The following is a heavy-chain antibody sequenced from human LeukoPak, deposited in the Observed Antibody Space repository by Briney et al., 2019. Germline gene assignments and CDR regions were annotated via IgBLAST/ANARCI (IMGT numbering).Heavy chain of an antibody. CDR2: ISYDGSNK. J-gene: IGHJ4*02. Sequence: GGSLRLSCAASGFTFSSYGMHWVRQAPGKGLEWVAVISYDGSNKYYADSVKGRFTISRDNSKNTLYLQTNSLRAEDTAVYYCAKGLTHPPRGDYWGQGTLVTVSS. CDR1: GFTFSSYG. CDR3: AKGLTHPPRGDY. D-gene: IGHD2-15*01. V-gene: IGHV3-30*18.